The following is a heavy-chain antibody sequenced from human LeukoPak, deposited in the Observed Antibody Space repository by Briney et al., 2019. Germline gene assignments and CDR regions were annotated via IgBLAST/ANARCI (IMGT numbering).Heavy chain of an antibody. CDR3: ARSDYDILTGYYHYFDH. CDR2: IYPGDSDT. V-gene: IGHV5-51*01. J-gene: IGHJ4*02. D-gene: IGHD3-9*01. CDR1: GYSFTSYW. Sequence: GESLKISCKGSGYSFTSYWIGWVRQMPGKGLEWMGIIYPGDSDTRYSPSFQGQVTISADKSISTAYLQWSSLKASDTAMYYCARSDYDILTGYYHYFDHWGQGTLVTVSS.